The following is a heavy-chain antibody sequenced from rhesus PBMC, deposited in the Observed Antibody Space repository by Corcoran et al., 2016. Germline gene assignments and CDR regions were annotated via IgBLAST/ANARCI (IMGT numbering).Heavy chain of an antibody. CDR1: GGSISGYY. CDR2: SVGSSGHT. CDR3: ARNPLRGRFDV. V-gene: IGHV4-165*02. J-gene: IGHJ5-1*01. Sequence: QVQLQESGPGLVKPSETLSLTCAVSGGSISGYYWNWIRQPPGKGVVWIGYSVGSSGHTYYNPYLKSRVTISTDTSKNLFSLKVRSVTAADTAVYYCARNPLRGRFDVWGPGVLVTVSS. D-gene: IGHD2-39*01.